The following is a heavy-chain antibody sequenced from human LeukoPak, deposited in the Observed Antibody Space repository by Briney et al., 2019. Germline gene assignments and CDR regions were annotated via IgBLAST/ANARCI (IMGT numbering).Heavy chain of an antibody. D-gene: IGHD1-14*01. CDR3: ARVQPGGLYFDY. CDR2: ISAYNGNT. J-gene: IGHJ4*02. CDR1: GYTFTRYG. Sequence: ASVKVSCKASGYTFTRYGISWVRQAPGQGLEWMGWISAYNGNTNYAQKLQGRVTMTTDTSTSTAYMELRSLRSDDTAVYYCARVQPGGLYFDYWGQGTLVTVSS. V-gene: IGHV1-18*01.